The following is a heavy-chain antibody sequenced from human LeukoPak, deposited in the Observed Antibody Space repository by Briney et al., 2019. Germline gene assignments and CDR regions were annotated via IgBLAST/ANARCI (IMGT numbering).Heavy chain of an antibody. CDR2: ISYDGSNK. V-gene: IGHV3-30*04. D-gene: IGHD1-26*01. Sequence: GRSLRLSCAASGFTFSSYAMHCVRHAPGKGLEWVAVISYDGSNKYYAYSVKGELNIYRDNSKNTLYLQMNSLRGEDTAVFYCARVVGSYYGMDVWGQGTTVTVSS. CDR1: GFTFSSYA. J-gene: IGHJ6*02. CDR3: ARVVGSYYGMDV.